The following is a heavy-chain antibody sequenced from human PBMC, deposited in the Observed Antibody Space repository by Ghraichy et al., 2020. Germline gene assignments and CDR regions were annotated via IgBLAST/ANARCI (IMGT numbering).Heavy chain of an antibody. V-gene: IGHV3-23*01. D-gene: IGHD2/OR15-2a*01. CDR1: GFTFSSYA. Sequence: GESLNISCAASGFTFSSYAMSWVRQAPGKGLEWVSAISGSGGSTYYADSVKGRFTISRDNSKNTLYLQMNSLRAEDTAVYYCAKDLSVRGLTWFDPWGQGTLVTVSS. J-gene: IGHJ5*02. CDR3: AKDLSVRGLTWFDP. CDR2: ISGSGGST.